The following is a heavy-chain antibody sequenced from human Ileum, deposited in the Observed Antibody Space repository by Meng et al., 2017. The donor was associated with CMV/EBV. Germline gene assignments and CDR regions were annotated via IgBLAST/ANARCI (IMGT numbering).Heavy chain of an antibody. D-gene: IGHD1-7*01. CDR2: ISPDGPIT. CDR3: ARDRNYIFDY. CDR1: GFPFGSDV. V-gene: IGHV3-74*03. J-gene: IGHJ4*02. Sequence: LSCAASGFPFGSDVMHWVRQAPWKGLVWVALISPDGPITTYVDSVKGRFTISRDKARNTLYLQMNSLRAEDTAVYYCARDRNYIFDYWGRGTLVTVSS.